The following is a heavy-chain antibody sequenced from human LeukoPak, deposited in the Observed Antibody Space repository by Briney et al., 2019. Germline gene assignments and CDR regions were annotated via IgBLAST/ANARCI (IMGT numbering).Heavy chain of an antibody. V-gene: IGHV1-2*02. CDR1: GYSFTVYY. Sequence: ASVKVFCKASGYSFTVYYIHWVRQAPGQGLEWLGWIDPNSGVTNYAQKFQGRVAMTRDTSISTAYMELSRLRSDDSAVYYCARAKRLPLDYWGQGTLVTVSS. CDR2: IDPNSGVT. D-gene: IGHD1-1*01. J-gene: IGHJ4*02. CDR3: ARAKRLPLDY.